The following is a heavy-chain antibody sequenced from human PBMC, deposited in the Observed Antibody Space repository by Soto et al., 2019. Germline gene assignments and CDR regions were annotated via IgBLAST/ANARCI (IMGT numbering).Heavy chain of an antibody. D-gene: IGHD2-15*01. CDR3: ARSEEDSDYYYYGMDV. CDR1: GDTVSSNSVA. CDR2: TYYRSRWYS. V-gene: IGHV6-1*01. J-gene: IGHJ6*02. Sequence: SQTLSLTCVGSGDTVSSNSVAWNWVRQSPSRGLEWLGRTYYRSRWYSDYAVSVRSRIDINADTSKNQVSLQLNSVTPEDTAVYYCARSEEDSDYYYYGMDVWGQGTTVTRLL.